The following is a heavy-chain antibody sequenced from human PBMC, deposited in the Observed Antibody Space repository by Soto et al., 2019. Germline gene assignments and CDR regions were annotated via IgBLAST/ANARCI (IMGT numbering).Heavy chain of an antibody. D-gene: IGHD2-15*01. CDR3: ARTLLRGGSPNYFFDY. CDR1: SGSISSSNW. J-gene: IGHJ4*02. CDR2: IYHSGST. Sequence: QVQLQESGPGLVKPSGTLSLTCAVSSGSISSSNWWSWVRQPPGKGREWIGEIYHSGSTNYNPSLKSRVTISVDKSKNQFSLKLSSVTAADTAVYYCARTLLRGGSPNYFFDYWGQGTLVTVSS. V-gene: IGHV4-4*02.